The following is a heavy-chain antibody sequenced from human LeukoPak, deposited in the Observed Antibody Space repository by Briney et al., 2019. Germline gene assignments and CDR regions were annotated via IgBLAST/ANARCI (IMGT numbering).Heavy chain of an antibody. CDR2: IWYDGSNK. J-gene: IGHJ3*02. V-gene: IGHV3-33*01. D-gene: IGHD4-17*01. CDR1: GFTFSSYG. CDR3: ARSLYGDYAQSAFDI. Sequence: GGSLRLSCAASGFTFSSYGMHWVRQAPGKGLEWVAVIWYDGSNKYYADSVKGRFTISRDNSKNTLYLQMNSLRAEDTAVYYCARSLYGDYAQSAFDIWGQGTMATVSS.